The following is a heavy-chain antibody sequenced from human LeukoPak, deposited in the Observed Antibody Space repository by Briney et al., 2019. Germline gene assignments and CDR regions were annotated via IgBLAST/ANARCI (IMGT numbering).Heavy chain of an antibody. CDR2: IYHSGDT. D-gene: IGHD5-24*01. CDR3: ARGLFEMNTIRPFPFDL. CDR1: GGSFSGYY. Sequence: SSETLSLTCAVYGGSFSGYYWSWIRHPPGMGLEWLGQIYHSGDTKYNGSLKSRVTISVDTSKNQFSLKLNSGAAADAAVYYGARGLFEMNTIRPFPFDLWGQGTLVTVSS. V-gene: IGHV4-34*01. J-gene: IGHJ4*02.